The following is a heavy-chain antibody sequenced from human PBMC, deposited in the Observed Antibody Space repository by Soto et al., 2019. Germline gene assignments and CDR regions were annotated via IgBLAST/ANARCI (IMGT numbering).Heavy chain of an antibody. Sequence: QVQLVESGGGVVQPGRSLRLSCAASGFTFSSYAMHWVRQAPGKGLEWVAVISYDGSNKYYADSVKGRFTISRDNSKNTLYLQMNSLRAEDTAVYYCARGVATPHLGRSPGHFDYWGQGTLVTVSS. CDR3: ARGVATPHLGRSPGHFDY. V-gene: IGHV3-30-3*01. J-gene: IGHJ4*02. CDR2: ISYDGSNK. D-gene: IGHD5-12*01. CDR1: GFTFSSYA.